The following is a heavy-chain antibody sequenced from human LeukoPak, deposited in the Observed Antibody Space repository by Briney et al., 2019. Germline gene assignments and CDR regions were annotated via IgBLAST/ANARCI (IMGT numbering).Heavy chain of an antibody. D-gene: IGHD6-6*01. V-gene: IGHV3-30*18. Sequence: PGGALRLSCAASGVTFSGYGMHCGRQAPGKGREWGADISYDGSNKYYADSVKGRFTISRDNSKNTLYLQMNSLRAEDTAVYYCAKGGRSIAARPVDYWGQGTLVTVSS. J-gene: IGHJ4*02. CDR3: AKGGRSIAARPVDY. CDR1: GVTFSGYG. CDR2: ISYDGSNK.